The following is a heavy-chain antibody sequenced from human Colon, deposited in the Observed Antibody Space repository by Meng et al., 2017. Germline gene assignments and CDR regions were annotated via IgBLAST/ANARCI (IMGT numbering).Heavy chain of an antibody. Sequence: QVQIQQGGPGLLKPSETLPLTCAVSGASFSGFYWSWIRQPPGKGLEWIGEIDHFGISNYNSSLKGRLTMSVDTSKKQISLTLTSVTAADTAVYYCATGLRHGDWFDPWGPGTLVTVSS. CDR1: GASFSGFY. J-gene: IGHJ5*02. D-gene: IGHD4-17*01. V-gene: IGHV4-34*02. CDR2: IDHFGIS. CDR3: ATGLRHGDWFDP.